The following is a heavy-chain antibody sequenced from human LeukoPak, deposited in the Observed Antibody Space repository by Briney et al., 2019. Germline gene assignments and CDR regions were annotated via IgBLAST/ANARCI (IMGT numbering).Heavy chain of an antibody. J-gene: IGHJ5*02. V-gene: IGHV3-7*05. D-gene: IGHD2-2*01. CDR3: ARETYRLDP. CDR2: INQDGSER. CDR1: GFTFSSYW. Sequence: GGSLRLSCAVSGFTFSSYWMSWVRQAPGKGLEWVANINQDGSERHYVDSVKGRFTISRDNAKKSLYLQMNSLRAEDTAVYFCARETYRLDPWGQGTLVTVSS.